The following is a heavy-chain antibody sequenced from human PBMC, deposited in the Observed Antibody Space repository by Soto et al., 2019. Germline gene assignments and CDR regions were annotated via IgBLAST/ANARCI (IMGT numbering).Heavy chain of an antibody. CDR2: IYYSGST. CDR1: CGSISSSSYY. V-gene: IGHV4-39*01. Sequence: SETLSFTFIVSCGSISSSSYYWGWIRQPPGKGLEWIGSIYYSGSTYYNPSLKSRVTISVDTSKNQFSLKLSSVTAADTAVYYCARRRGKGRYYYGMDVWGQGTTVTVSS. CDR3: ARRRGKGRYYYGMDV. J-gene: IGHJ6*02.